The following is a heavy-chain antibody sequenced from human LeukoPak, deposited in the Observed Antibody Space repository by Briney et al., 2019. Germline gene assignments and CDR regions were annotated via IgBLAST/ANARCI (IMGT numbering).Heavy chain of an antibody. Sequence: PSGGSLRLSCAASGFTFDDYAMHWVRQAPGKGLEWVSLISGDGGSTYYADSVKGRFTISRDDSKNSLYLQMNSLRTEDTALYYCAKDRGYCSSSSCFEGDYWGQGTLVTVSS. CDR2: ISGDGGST. CDR3: AKDRGYCSSSSCFEGDY. CDR1: GFTFDDYA. J-gene: IGHJ4*02. D-gene: IGHD2-2*01. V-gene: IGHV3-43*02.